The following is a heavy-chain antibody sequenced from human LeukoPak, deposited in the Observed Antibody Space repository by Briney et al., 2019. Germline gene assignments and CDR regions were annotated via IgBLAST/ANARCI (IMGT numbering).Heavy chain of an antibody. J-gene: IGHJ6*02. CDR3: AKGPIAAAGTTLHWYYYGMDV. Sequence: SGGSLRLSCAASGFTFDYYAMHGVRQAPGKGREWVSLISGDGGSTYYADSVKGRFTISRDNSQNSLSLQMNSLRTEDPALYYCAKGPIAAAGTTLHWYYYGMDVWGQGTTVTVSS. V-gene: IGHV3-43*02. D-gene: IGHD6-13*01. CDR1: GFTFDYYA. CDR2: ISGDGGST.